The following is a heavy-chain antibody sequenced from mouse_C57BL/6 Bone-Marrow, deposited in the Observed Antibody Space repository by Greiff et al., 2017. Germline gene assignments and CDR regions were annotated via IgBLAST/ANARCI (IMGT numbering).Heavy chain of an antibody. CDR2: IDPENGDT. CDR3: TTGSFDY. Sequence: VQLQQSGAELVRPGASVKLSCTASGFNIKDDYMHWVKQRPEQGLEWIGWIDPENGDTEYASKFQGKATITADTSSNTAYLQLSSLTSEDTAVYYCTTGSFDYWGQGTTPTVSS. D-gene: IGHD1-1*02. CDR1: GFNIKDDY. J-gene: IGHJ2*01. V-gene: IGHV14-4*01.